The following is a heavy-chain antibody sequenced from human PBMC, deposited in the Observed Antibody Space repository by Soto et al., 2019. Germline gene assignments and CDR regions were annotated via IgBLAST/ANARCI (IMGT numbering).Heavy chain of an antibody. CDR2: ISSSGNTI. CDR1: GFTFSDYY. V-gene: IGHV3-11*01. J-gene: IGHJ4*02. Sequence: QVQLVVSGGGLVKTSESLTIACAASGFTFSDYYMSWVRQAPGKGLEWVSYISSSGNTIYYADSVKGRFTISRDNAKNSVYLQMNSLRAEDTALYFCAKMSSENYYDPVFSWGQGTLVTVSS. D-gene: IGHD3-22*01. CDR3: AKMSSENYYDPVFS.